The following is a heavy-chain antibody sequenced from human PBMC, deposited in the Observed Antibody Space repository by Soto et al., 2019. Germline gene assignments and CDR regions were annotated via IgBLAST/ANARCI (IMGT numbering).Heavy chain of an antibody. J-gene: IGHJ4*02. D-gene: IGHD5-18*01. V-gene: IGHV1-69*01. CDR2: ILPIFGST. Sequence: QVQLVQSGAEVTKPGSSVKFTCKASGAIFSSNAISWGRQAPGQGLEWMGGILPIFGSTNYAQKFQGRVTLTAAESTRTAYMELSSLKSDDTAVYYGATGGRGDRYAPRFYVEYWGQGHLVNVSS. CDR3: ATGGRGDRYAPRFYVEY. CDR1: GAIFSSNA.